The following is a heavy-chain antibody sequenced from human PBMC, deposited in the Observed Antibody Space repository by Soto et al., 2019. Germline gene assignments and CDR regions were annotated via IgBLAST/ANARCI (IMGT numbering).Heavy chain of an antibody. CDR1: GYTFSNYD. CDR3: ARAAYYYESSGYYPGDY. Sequence: ASVKVSCKTSGYTFSNYDINWVRQAAGQRLEWMGWMNPSNGNTEAPQKFQGRVTFTRDTSASTVYMEVSSLRSEDTAVYYCARAAYYYESSGYYPGDYWGQGTLVTVSS. D-gene: IGHD3-22*01. J-gene: IGHJ4*02. CDR2: MNPSNGNT. V-gene: IGHV1-3*01.